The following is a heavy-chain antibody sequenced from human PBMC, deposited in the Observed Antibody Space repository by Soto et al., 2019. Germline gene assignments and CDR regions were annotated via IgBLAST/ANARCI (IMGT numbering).Heavy chain of an antibody. D-gene: IGHD2-21*01. CDR2: ISSNGVGT. V-gene: IGHV3-64*01. CDR3: AMRGRAYFYYIVV. J-gene: IGHJ6*03. Sequence: EVQLAESGGGLAQPGGSLRLSCAASGFTLSGYAMDWVRQAPGKGLEYVSGISSNGVGTYYANSVQGSFTISRDNSKNTVYLQMGSLRPQDMAVSYFAMRGRAYFYYIVVCGKRTTLTLSS. CDR1: GFTLSGYA.